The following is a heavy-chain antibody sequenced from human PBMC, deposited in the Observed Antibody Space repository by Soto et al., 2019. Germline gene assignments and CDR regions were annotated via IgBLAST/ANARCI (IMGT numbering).Heavy chain of an antibody. CDR2: IHYTGST. CDR3: ARDLTISSTDGPLDP. CDR1: GGSMSRYY. V-gene: IGHV4-59*01. Sequence: SETLSLTCTVSGGSMSRYYWTWIRQPPGKGLEWIGNIHYTGSTNYNPSLKSRVTILLGTSTSQFSLKVSSVTAADTAVYYCARDLTISSTDGPLDPWGHGTLVTAPQ. D-gene: IGHD1-1*01. J-gene: IGHJ5*02.